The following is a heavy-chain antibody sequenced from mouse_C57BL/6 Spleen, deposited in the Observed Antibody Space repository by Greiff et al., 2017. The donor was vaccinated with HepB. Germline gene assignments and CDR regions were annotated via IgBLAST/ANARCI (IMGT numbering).Heavy chain of an antibody. Sequence: QVQLQQPGAELVRPGSSVKLSCKASGYTFTSYWMDWVKQRPGQGLEWIGNIYPSDSETHYNQKFKDKATLTVDKSSSTASMQLSSLTSEDSAVYYCARSEGSGYFDYWGQGTTLTVSS. V-gene: IGHV1-61*01. CDR1: GYTFTSYW. J-gene: IGHJ2*01. CDR3: ARSEGSGYFDY. D-gene: IGHD1-1*01. CDR2: IYPSDSET.